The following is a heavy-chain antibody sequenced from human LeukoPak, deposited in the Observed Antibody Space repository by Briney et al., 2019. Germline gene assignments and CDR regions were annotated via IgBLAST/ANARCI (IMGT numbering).Heavy chain of an antibody. CDR1: GFTFDDYA. V-gene: IGHV3-9*01. D-gene: IGHD3-10*01. CDR2: ISWNSGSI. Sequence: GGSLRLSCAASGFTFDDYAMHWVRQAPGKGLEWVSGISWNSGSIGYADSVKGRSTISRDNAKNSLYLQMNSLRAEDTALYYCAKEYYYGSGSYYGMDVWGQGTTVTVSS. J-gene: IGHJ6*02. CDR3: AKEYYYGSGSYYGMDV.